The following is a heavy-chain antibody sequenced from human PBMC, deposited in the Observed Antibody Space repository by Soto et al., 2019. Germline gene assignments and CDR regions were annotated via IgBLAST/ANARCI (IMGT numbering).Heavy chain of an antibody. Sequence: QIHLVQSGPEVRKPGASVKVSCKPSGYTFTSNGFSWVRQTPGQGLEWMGWIGAYNGDTNYAPKFQGRVTMTTDTSTSTASMELRSLRSDATAVYFCTRAIAATGPAEYWGQGTLVTVSS. V-gene: IGHV1-18*01. CDR3: TRAIAATGPAEY. J-gene: IGHJ4*02. CDR1: GYTFTSNG. D-gene: IGHD6-13*01. CDR2: IGAYNGDT.